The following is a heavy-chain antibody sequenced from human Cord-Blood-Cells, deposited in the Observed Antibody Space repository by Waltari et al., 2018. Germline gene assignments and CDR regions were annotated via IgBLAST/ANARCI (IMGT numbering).Heavy chain of an antibody. J-gene: IGHJ4*02. CDR1: GFTFSSYA. Sequence: EVQLLESGGGLVQPGGSLRLSCAASGFTFSSYAMSWVRQAPGKGLEWVSAISGSVGSTYYADSVKGRFTISRDNSKNPLYLQMNSPGAEDTAVYYCAEDREPLSGGGLDYWGQGTLVTVSS. CDR3: AEDREPLSGGGLDY. D-gene: IGHD3-10*01. CDR2: ISGSVGST. V-gene: IGHV3-23*01.